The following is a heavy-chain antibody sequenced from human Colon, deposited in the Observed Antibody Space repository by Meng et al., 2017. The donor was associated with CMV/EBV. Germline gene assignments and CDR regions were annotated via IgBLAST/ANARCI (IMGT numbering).Heavy chain of an antibody. CDR1: GVTLSNVW. J-gene: IGHJ4*01. V-gene: IGHV3-15*01. CDR3: TTDHFT. CDR2: IKSKTAGGTI. Sequence: VQVVESXXGWVKXGESFRLSCEISGVTLSNVWLSWFRQAPGKGLEWVGRIKSKTAGGTIDYAAPVKGRFTISRDDSKNTLYLQMNSLKTEEDTAVYYCTTDHFTWGQGTLVTVSS. D-gene: IGHD3-3*02.